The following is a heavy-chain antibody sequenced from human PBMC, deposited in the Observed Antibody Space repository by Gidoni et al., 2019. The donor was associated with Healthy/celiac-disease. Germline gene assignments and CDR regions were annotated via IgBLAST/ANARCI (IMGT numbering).Heavy chain of an antibody. Sequence: QVQLVQSGDEVKKPGSSVKVYCKASGGTLSSYAISWVRQAPGQGLEWRGGIIPIFGTANYAQKFQCRVTITADNSTNTAYMELSSLRSEDTAVYYCARDEDQAAFDIWGQGTMVTVSS. J-gene: IGHJ3*02. CDR2: IIPIFGTA. CDR1: GGTLSSYA. CDR3: ARDEDQAAFDI. V-gene: IGHV1-69*06.